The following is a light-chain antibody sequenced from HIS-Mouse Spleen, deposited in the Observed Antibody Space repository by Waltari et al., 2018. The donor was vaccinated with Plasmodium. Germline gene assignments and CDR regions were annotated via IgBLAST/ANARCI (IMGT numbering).Light chain of an antibody. CDR3: YSTDSSGNHRV. Sequence: SYELTQPPSVSVSPGQTARNTCSGESLPKKSAYWYHQKSGQAPVLVIYEDSKRPSGIPERFSGSSSGTMATLTISGAQVEDEADYYCYSTDSSGNHRVFGGGTKLTVL. J-gene: IGLJ3*02. CDR2: EDS. V-gene: IGLV3-10*01. CDR1: SLPKKS.